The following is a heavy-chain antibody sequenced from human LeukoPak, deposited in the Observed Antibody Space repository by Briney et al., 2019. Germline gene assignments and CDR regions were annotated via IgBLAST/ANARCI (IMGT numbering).Heavy chain of an antibody. D-gene: IGHD6-6*01. Sequence: GGSLRLSCAASGFTFSTYWMSWVRQAPGKGLEWVANIKQDGSEKYYVDSVKGRFTISRDNAKNSLYLQMNSLRAEDTAVYYCARVYSSSSGRALDYWGQGTLVTVSS. V-gene: IGHV3-7*01. CDR1: GFTFSTYW. CDR3: ARVYSSSSGRALDY. J-gene: IGHJ4*02. CDR2: IKQDGSEK.